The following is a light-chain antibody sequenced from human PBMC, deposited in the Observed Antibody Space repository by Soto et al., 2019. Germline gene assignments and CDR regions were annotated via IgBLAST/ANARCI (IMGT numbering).Light chain of an antibody. CDR1: QSVSSSY. CDR2: GAS. CDR3: HQYGSSPPYT. J-gene: IGKJ2*01. V-gene: IGKV3-20*01. Sequence: EIVLTQSPGTLSLSPGERATLSCRASQSVSSSYLAWYQQKPGQAPRLLIYGASSRATGIPDRFSGSGSGTDFTLTISRLEPEDFAVYYCHQYGSSPPYTFGQWTKLEIK.